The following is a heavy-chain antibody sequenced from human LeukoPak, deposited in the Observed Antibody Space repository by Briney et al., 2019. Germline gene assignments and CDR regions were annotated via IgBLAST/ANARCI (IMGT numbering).Heavy chain of an antibody. CDR3: TTDRKAGGGF. J-gene: IGHJ4*02. Sequence: GGSLRLSCAASGFTFSSYSMNWVRQAPGKGLEWVGRIKSKTDGGTTDYAAPVRGRFTISRDDSKNTLYRQMTSLKTEDTALYYCTTDRKAGGGFWGQGTLVTVSS. V-gene: IGHV3-15*01. D-gene: IGHD3-10*01. CDR2: IKSKTDGGTT. CDR1: GFTFSSYS.